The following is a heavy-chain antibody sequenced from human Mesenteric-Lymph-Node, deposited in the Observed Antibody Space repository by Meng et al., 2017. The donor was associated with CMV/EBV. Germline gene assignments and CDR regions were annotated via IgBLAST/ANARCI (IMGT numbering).Heavy chain of an antibody. Sequence: GESLKISCAASGFTFSSYAMSWVRQAPGKGLEWVSAISGSGGSTYYADSVKGRFTISRDNSKNTLYLQMNSLRAEDTAVYYCAKGYCSSTSCYTAYYYGMDVWGQGTTVTVSS. V-gene: IGHV3-23*01. J-gene: IGHJ6*02. CDR2: ISGSGGST. CDR3: AKGYCSSTSCYTAYYYGMDV. D-gene: IGHD2-2*02. CDR1: GFTFSSYA.